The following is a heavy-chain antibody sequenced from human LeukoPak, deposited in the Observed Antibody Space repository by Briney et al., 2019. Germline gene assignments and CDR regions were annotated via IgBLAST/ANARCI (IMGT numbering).Heavy chain of an antibody. D-gene: IGHD1-26*01. CDR3: ARDREGATRGDYYFDY. J-gene: IGHJ4*02. Sequence: GGSLRLSCAASGFTFSSYAMHWVRQAPGKGLEWVAVISYDGSNKYYADSVKGRFTISRDNSKNTLYLQMNSLRAEDTAVYYCARDREGATRGDYYFDYWGQGTLVTVSS. CDR2: ISYDGSNK. V-gene: IGHV3-30-3*01. CDR1: GFTFSSYA.